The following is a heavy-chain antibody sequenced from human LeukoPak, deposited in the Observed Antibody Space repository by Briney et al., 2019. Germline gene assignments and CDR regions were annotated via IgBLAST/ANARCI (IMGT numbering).Heavy chain of an antibody. CDR2: IYYSGTT. CDR3: ARGTPLLLDAFDI. Sequence: SETLSLTCTVSGGSISSSSYYWGWIRQTPGEGLEWIATIYYSGTTYYNPSLKSRVTISVDTSKNQFSLKLSSVTAADTAVYYCARGTPLLLDAFDIWGQGTMVTVSS. J-gene: IGHJ3*02. V-gene: IGHV4-39*01. D-gene: IGHD2-15*01. CDR1: GGSISSSSYY.